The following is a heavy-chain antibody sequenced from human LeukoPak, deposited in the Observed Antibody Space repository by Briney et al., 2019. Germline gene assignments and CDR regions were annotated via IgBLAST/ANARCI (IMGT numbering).Heavy chain of an antibody. V-gene: IGHV4-59*01. CDR2: IYYSGST. CDR1: GGSISSYY. CDR3: ARDPRTDSSGYYPFWYLDL. Sequence: SETLSLTCTVSGGSISSYYWSWIRQPPGKGLEWIGYIYYSGSTNYNPSLKSRVTISVDTSKNQFSLKLSSVTAADTAVYYCARDPRTDSSGYYPFWYLDLWGSGTLVTVSS. J-gene: IGHJ2*01. D-gene: IGHD3-22*01.